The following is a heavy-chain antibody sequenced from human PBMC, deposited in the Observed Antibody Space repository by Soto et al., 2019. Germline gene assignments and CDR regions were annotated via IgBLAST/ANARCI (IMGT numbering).Heavy chain of an antibody. V-gene: IGHV4-39*01. CDR2: IYFTGNT. CDR1: GGSITSSSHF. D-gene: IGHD6-25*01. J-gene: IGHJ5*02. CDR3: AGQTFTIAAASYGRSNWFDP. Sequence: ETLSLTCPASGGSITSSSHFWGWVRQPPGKGLEWIGTIYFTGNTYYTPSLKSRLTMSIDTSKNEFSLRLNSVTAADTAVYYCAGQTFTIAAASYGRSNWFDPWGPGTLVTVYS.